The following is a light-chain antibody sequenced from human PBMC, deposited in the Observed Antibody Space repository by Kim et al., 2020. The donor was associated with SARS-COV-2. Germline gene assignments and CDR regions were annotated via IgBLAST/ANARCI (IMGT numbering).Light chain of an antibody. CDR3: QQYNNWPYT. J-gene: IGKJ2*01. Sequence: SGSPGERATLSCRASQSVSSNLAWYQQKPGQAPRLLIYGASTRATGIPARFSGSGSGTEFTLTISSLQSEDFELYYCQQYNNWPYTFGQGTKLEI. CDR1: QSVSSN. V-gene: IGKV3-15*01. CDR2: GAS.